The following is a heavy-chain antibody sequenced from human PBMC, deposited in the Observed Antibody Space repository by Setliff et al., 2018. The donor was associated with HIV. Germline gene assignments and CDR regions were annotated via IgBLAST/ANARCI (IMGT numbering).Heavy chain of an antibody. J-gene: IGHJ3*02. CDR1: GFTFSSYA. V-gene: IGHV3-23*03. Sequence: PGGSLRLSCAASGFTFSSYAMSWVRQAPGKGLEWVSVIYSGGSTTYYADSVKGRFTISSDNSKNTLYLQMNSLRAEDTAVYYCAKDLDIVVVPAAPDAFDIWGQGTMVTVSS. CDR3: AKDLDIVVVPAAPDAFDI. CDR2: IYSGGSTT. D-gene: IGHD2-2*03.